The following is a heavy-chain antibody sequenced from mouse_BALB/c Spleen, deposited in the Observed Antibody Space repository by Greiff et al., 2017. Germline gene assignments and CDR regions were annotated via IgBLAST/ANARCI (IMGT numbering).Heavy chain of an antibody. CDR1: GYTFTSYW. V-gene: IGHV1-7*01. J-gene: IGHJ2*01. CDR2: INPSTGYT. D-gene: IGHD1-2*01. CDR3: ARKLGTTATGDY. Sequence: VQGVESGAELAKPGASVKMSCKASGYTFTSYWMHWVKQRPGQGLEWIGYINPSTGYTEYNQKFKDKATLTADKSSSTAYMQLSSLTSEDSAVYYCARKLGTTATGDYWGQGTTLTVSS.